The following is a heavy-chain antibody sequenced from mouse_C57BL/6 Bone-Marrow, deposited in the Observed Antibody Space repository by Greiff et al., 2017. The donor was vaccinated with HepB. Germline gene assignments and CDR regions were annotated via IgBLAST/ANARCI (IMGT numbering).Heavy chain of an antibody. CDR2: IRFKSDNYAT. Sequence: EVQVVESGGGLVQPGGSMKLSCVASGFTFSNYWMNWVRQSPEKGLEWVAQIRFKSDNYATHYAESVKGRFTSSRDDSKSSVYLQMNNLRAEDTGIYYCTEDGSSYCYYAMDYWGQGTSVTVSS. CDR3: TEDGSSYCYYAMDY. V-gene: IGHV6-3*01. J-gene: IGHJ4*01. D-gene: IGHD1-1*01. CDR1: GFTFSNYW.